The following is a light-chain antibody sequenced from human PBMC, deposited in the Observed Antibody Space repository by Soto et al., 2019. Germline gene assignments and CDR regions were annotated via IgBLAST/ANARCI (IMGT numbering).Light chain of an antibody. CDR1: QSVLYSSNNKNY. CDR2: WAS. V-gene: IGKV4-1*01. J-gene: IGKJ2*01. Sequence: DIVMTQSPDSLAVSLGERATINCKSSQSVLYSSNNKNYLAWYQQRPGQPPKLLIYWASTRESGVPDRFSGSGSGTDFTLTISSLEAGDVAVYYCHQYESTPPTFGQGTKLEIK. CDR3: HQYESTPPT.